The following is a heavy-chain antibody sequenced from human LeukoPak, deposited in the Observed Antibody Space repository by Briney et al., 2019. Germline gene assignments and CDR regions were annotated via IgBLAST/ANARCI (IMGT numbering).Heavy chain of an antibody. J-gene: IGHJ5*02. V-gene: IGHV4-61*05. CDR1: GGSISSSSYY. D-gene: IGHD4-23*01. CDR2: IYYSGST. CDR3: ARYGYGYPTVVTPNWFDP. Sequence: SETLSLTCTVSGGSISSSSYYWSWIRQPPGKGLEWIGYIYYSGSTNYNPSLKSRVTISVDTSKNQFSLKLSSVTAADTAVYYCARYGYGYPTVVTPNWFDPWGQGTLVTVSS.